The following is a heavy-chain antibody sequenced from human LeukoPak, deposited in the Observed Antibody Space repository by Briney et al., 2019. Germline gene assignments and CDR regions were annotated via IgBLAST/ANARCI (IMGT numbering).Heavy chain of an antibody. CDR1: GFSFGSYW. CDR3: ARDPGRQYSSVADV. Sequence: GGSLRLSCTASGFSFGSYWMNWVRQAPGKGLEWLAHIKEDGSKIYYLDSVKGRFTISRDNAKNSLYLQMDSLRAADTAVYYCARDPGRQYSSVADVWGQGTTVTVSS. CDR2: IKEDGSKI. J-gene: IGHJ6*02. D-gene: IGHD3-22*01. V-gene: IGHV3-7*03.